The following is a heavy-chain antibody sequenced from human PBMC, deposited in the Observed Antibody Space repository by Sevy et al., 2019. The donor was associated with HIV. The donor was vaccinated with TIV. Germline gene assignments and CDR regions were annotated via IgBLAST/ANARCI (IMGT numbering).Heavy chain of an antibody. CDR2: INPNSGGT. D-gene: IGHD5-18*01. V-gene: IGHV1-2*02. CDR3: AIPTGPRGHTDASFDY. J-gene: IGHJ4*02. Sequence: ASVKVSCKASGYTFTGYYIHWVRQAPGQGLEYMGWINPNSGGTNYGQKFQDRVTMTRDTSISTAYMELSRLRSDDTAVFYCAIPTGPRGHTDASFDYWGQGTLVTVSS. CDR1: GYTFTGYY.